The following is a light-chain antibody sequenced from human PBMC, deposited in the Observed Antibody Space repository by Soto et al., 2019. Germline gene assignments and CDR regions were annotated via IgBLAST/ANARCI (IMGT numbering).Light chain of an antibody. CDR1: SSNIGNNY. CDR3: ETWDSSLSAGV. J-gene: IGLJ3*02. V-gene: IGLV1-51*02. CDR2: ENN. Sequence: QSALTQPPSVSAAPGQTVTISCSGSSSNIGNNYVSWYQQIPGTAPKLLIYENNKRPSGIPDRFSGSKSGTSATLGITGLQTGDEADYYCETWDSSLSAGVFGGGTKLTVL.